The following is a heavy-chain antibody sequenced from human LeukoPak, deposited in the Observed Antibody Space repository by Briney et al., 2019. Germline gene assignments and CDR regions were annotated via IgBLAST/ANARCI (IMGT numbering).Heavy chain of an antibody. D-gene: IGHD4-11*01. CDR3: AKDPATVTTSWFDP. Sequence: GGSLRLSCTVSGFTVSSNSMSWVRQAPGKGLEWVSFIYSDNTHYSDSVKGRFTISRDNSKNTLYLQMNSLRAEDTAVYYCAKDPATVTTSWFDPWGQGTLVTVSS. CDR1: GFTVSSNS. CDR2: IYSDNT. V-gene: IGHV3-53*01. J-gene: IGHJ5*02.